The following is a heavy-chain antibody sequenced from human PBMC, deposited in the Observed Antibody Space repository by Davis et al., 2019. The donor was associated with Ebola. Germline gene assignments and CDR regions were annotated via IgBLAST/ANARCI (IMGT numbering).Heavy chain of an antibody. D-gene: IGHD6-19*01. V-gene: IGHV1-18*01. J-gene: IGHJ1*01. CDR3: AREQWLGLQH. CDR2: INPHNGNT. Sequence: AASVKVSCKASGYTFTTYALSWVRQAPGQGLEWMGWINPHNGNTNYAQNVQGRVTMTTDTSASTAYMELSSLRSEDTAVYYCAREQWLGLQHWGQGTLVTVSS. CDR1: GYTFTTYA.